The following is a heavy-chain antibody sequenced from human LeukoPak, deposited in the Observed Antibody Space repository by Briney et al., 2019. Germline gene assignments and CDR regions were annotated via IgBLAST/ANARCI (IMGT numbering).Heavy chain of an antibody. CDR1: GFTFRTYW. CDR3: ARDTNGYAD. Sequence: GGSLRLSCAASGFTFRTYWMSWLRQAPGKGLEWVANIKEDGRAEYYVDSVKGRFSITRDNAKNSLYLQMNSLRAEDTAVYYCARDTNGYADWGQGTLVTVSS. D-gene: IGHD2-2*01. V-gene: IGHV3-7*01. J-gene: IGHJ4*02. CDR2: IKEDGRAE.